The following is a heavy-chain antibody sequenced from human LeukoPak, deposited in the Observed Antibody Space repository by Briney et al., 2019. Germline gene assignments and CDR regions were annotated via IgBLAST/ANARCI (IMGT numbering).Heavy chain of an antibody. CDR3: ARDLFRNKQWLPPH. CDR1: GFTFSDYY. V-gene: IGHV3-11*01. D-gene: IGHD6-19*01. Sequence: PGGSLRLSCAASGFTFSDYYMSWIRQAPGKGLEWVSYISTSGSTIYYADSVKGRFTISRDNAKNSLSLQMNSLRAEDTAVYYCARDLFRNKQWLPPHWGQGTLVTVSS. J-gene: IGHJ4*02. CDR2: ISTSGSTI.